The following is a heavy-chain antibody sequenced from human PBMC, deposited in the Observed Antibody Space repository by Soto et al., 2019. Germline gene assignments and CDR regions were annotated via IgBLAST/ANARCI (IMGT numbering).Heavy chain of an antibody. Sequence: EVQLLESGGGLVQPGGSLRLSCAASGFTFSSYAMSWVRQAPGKGLEWVSAISGSGGSTYYADSVKGRFTISRDNSKITLYLQMNSLRAEDTAIYYCAKRGKDYGDLRGWFDPWGQGTLVTVSS. D-gene: IGHD4-17*01. J-gene: IGHJ5*02. CDR2: ISGSGGST. CDR3: AKRGKDYGDLRGWFDP. CDR1: GFTFSSYA. V-gene: IGHV3-23*01.